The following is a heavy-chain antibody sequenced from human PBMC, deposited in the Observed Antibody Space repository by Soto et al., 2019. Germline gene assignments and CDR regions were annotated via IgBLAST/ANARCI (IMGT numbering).Heavy chain of an antibody. V-gene: IGHV3-48*02. CDR3: ARENYGDYLNWFDP. CDR2: ISSSSSTI. Sequence: EVQLVESGGGLVQPGGSLRLSCAASGFTFSSYSMNWVRQARGKGLEWVSYISSSSSTIYYADSVKGRFTISKDNAKNSLYLQMNSLRDEDTAVYYCARENYGDYLNWFDPWGQGTLFTFSS. J-gene: IGHJ5*02. CDR1: GFTFSSYS. D-gene: IGHD4-17*01.